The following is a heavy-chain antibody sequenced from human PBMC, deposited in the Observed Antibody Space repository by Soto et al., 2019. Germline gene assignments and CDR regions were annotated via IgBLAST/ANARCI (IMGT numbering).Heavy chain of an antibody. CDR3: TRAQFEFGSYFGLDV. Sequence: QVHLVQSGAEVKQPGASVRVSCKASGYTFTNYDITWVRQATGQGLEWMGWMNPDSENTGSPQKFQGRVTMTVNTCINTAYMELTSLRSEDTAVYYCTRAQFEFGSYFGLDVWGQGTTVTVSS. D-gene: IGHD3-10*01. V-gene: IGHV1-8*01. J-gene: IGHJ6*02. CDR1: GYTFTNYD. CDR2: MNPDSENT.